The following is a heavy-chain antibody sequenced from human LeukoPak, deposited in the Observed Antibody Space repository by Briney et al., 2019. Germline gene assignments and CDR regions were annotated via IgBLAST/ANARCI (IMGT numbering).Heavy chain of an antibody. CDR3: ARARAYYYGSGSHYNWFDP. CDR1: GGTFSSYA. V-gene: IGHV1-69*13. J-gene: IGHJ5*02. Sequence: SVKVSCKASGGTFSSYAISWVRQAPGQGLEWMGGIIPIFGTANYAQKFQGRVTITADESTSTAYMELSSLRSEDTAVYYCARARAYYYGSGSHYNWFDPWGQGTLVTASS. D-gene: IGHD3-10*01. CDR2: IIPIFGTA.